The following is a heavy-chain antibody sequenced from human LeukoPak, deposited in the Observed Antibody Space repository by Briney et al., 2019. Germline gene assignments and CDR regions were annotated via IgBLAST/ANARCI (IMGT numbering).Heavy chain of an antibody. D-gene: IGHD3-10*01. J-gene: IGHJ4*02. V-gene: IGHV3-53*01. Sequence: PGGSLRLSCAASGFAVKSSYMNWVRQAPGKGLEWVSALYAGGESYYADSVLGRFTISRDNSNNTVFLEMNSLTADDTAVYFCARDSAGNQYSSGNFDLWGQGTLVTVSS. CDR3: ARDSAGNQYSSGNFDL. CDR2: LYAGGES. CDR1: GFAVKSSY.